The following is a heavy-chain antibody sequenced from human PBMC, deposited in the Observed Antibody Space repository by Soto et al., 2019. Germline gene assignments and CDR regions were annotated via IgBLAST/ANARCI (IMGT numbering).Heavy chain of an antibody. CDR2: ISGSGGSS. V-gene: IGHV3-23*01. J-gene: IGHJ6*02. Sequence: GGSLRLSCAASGVTFSNYAMNGVRQAPGKGLEWVSGISGSGGSSYYADSVKGRFTISRDNSKNTLYLQMNSLRAQDTAVYYYAKDIYRVTTLYYLDVSGQGTTVTVSS. CDR1: GVTFSNYA. CDR3: AKDIYRVTTLYYLDV. D-gene: IGHD3-22*01.